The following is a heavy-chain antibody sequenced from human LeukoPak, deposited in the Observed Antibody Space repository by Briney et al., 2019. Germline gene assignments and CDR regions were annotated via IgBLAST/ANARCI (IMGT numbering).Heavy chain of an antibody. J-gene: IGHJ4*02. V-gene: IGHV3-9*01. CDR2: ISWNSDSI. D-gene: IGHD2-2*02. Sequence: GGSLRLSCAASGFTFDDYAMHWVRQAPGKGLEWVSGISWNSDSIGYADSVKGRFTISRDNAKNSLYLQMNSLRAEDTALYYCARAYCSSTSRYTVYWGQGTLVTVSS. CDR3: ARAYCSSTSRYTVY. CDR1: GFTFDDYA.